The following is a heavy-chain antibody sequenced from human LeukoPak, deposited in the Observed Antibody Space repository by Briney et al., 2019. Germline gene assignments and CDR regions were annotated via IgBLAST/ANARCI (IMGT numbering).Heavy chain of an antibody. V-gene: IGHV4-59*01. CDR2: IYYSGST. CDR3: ARSALDTSGPYYNPQPFLY. CDR1: GGSIGTYY. Sequence: NPSETLSLTCSVSGGSIGTYYWSWIRQPPGKGLEWIGYIYYSGSTDYNPSLKSRVTISIDTSKNQFSLKLNSVTAADTAMYYCARSALDTSGPYYNPQPFLYWGQGTLVTVSS. D-gene: IGHD3-10*01. J-gene: IGHJ4*02.